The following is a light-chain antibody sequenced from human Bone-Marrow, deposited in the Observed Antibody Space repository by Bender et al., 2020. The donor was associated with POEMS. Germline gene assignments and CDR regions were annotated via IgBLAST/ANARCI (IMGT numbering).Light chain of an antibody. CDR2: TNN. V-gene: IGLV1-44*01. CDR1: GSNIGGYP. CDR3: QVWDNSSDVV. Sequence: QSVLTQPPSVSGTPGQRVTISCSGSGSNIGGYPVNWYQQLPGTAPRLLIYTNNERPSGIPERFSGSNSGNTATLTISRVEAGDEADYYCQVWDNSSDVVFGGGTKLTVL. J-gene: IGLJ2*01.